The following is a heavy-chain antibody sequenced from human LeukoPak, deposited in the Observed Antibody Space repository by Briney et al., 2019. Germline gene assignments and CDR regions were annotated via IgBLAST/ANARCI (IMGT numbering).Heavy chain of an antibody. V-gene: IGHV7-4-1*02. D-gene: IGHD4-17*01. CDR3: ASGRGPYDYGDYSHFDY. J-gene: IGHJ4*02. CDR2: INTNTGNP. Sequence: VASVKVSCKASGYTFTSYAMNWVRQAPGQGLEWMGWINTNTGNPTYAQGFTGRFVFSLDTSVSTAYLQISSLKAEDTAVYYCASGRGPYDYGDYSHFDYWGQGTLVTVSS. CDR1: GYTFTSYA.